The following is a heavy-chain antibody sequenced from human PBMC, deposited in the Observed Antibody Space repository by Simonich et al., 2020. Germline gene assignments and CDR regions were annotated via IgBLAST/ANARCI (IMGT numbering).Heavy chain of an antibody. CDR2: INPNRGGT. Sequence: QVQLVQSGAEVKKPGASVKVSCKASGYTFTGYYMHWVRQAPGKGLEGMGWINPNRGGTNYAQKFQGRVTMTRDTSISTAYMELSRLRSDDTAVYYCARVRFEAFDIWGQGTMVTVSS. CDR1: GYTFTGYY. CDR3: ARVRFEAFDI. J-gene: IGHJ3*02. V-gene: IGHV1-2*02.